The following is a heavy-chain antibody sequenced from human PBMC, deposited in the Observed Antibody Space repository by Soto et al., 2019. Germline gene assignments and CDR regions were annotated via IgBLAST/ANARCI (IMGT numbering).Heavy chain of an antibody. J-gene: IGHJ4*02. V-gene: IGHV4-59*01. Sequence: SETLSLTCTVSGGSISSSYWSWIRQPPGKGLEWIGYIYYSGSTYYNPSLKSRVTISVDTSKNQFSLKLSSVTAADTAVYYCASSSGWYGIIDYWGQGTLVTVSS. CDR1: GGSISSSY. CDR3: ASSSGWYGIIDY. D-gene: IGHD6-19*01. CDR2: IYYSGST.